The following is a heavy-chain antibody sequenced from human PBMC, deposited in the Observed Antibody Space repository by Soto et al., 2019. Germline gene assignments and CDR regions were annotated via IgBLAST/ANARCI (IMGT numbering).Heavy chain of an antibody. Sequence: QVQLVQSGAEVKKPGASVKVSCKASGYTFTSYGITWVRQAPGQGLEWMGWISAYNGNTNYAQKLQGRVTMTTDTSTRKAYMELRSLRSGDTAVYYCERGRYYGSGRLRRPEIWFDPWGQGTLVTVSS. D-gene: IGHD3-10*01. J-gene: IGHJ5*02. CDR2: ISAYNGNT. CDR1: GYTFTSYG. CDR3: ERGRYYGSGRLRRPEIWFDP. V-gene: IGHV1-18*01.